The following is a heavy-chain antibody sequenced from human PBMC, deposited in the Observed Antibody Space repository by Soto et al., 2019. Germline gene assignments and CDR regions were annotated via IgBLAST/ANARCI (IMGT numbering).Heavy chain of an antibody. CDR1: GFSFSTYG. Sequence: QVQVVDSGGGVVQPGGSLRLSCVASGFSFSTYGMHWVRQAPGKGLEWVTFISNDGSNEKYADSVKGRFIIARDNSKNTVYLQMNSLRDEDTAVYYCTKAPLRDRGNYFDYRGQGTLVTVSP. CDR3: TKAPLRDRGNYFDY. V-gene: IGHV3-30*18. D-gene: IGHD3-10*01. CDR2: ISNDGSNE. J-gene: IGHJ4*02.